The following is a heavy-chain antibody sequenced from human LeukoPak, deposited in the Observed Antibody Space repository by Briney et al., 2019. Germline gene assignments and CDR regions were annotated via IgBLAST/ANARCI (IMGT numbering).Heavy chain of an antibody. CDR2: ISPDGRNI. CDR1: GFTVSSNY. V-gene: IGHV3-74*01. Sequence: PGGSLRLSCAASGFTVSSNYMSWVRQVPGKGPVWVSHISPDGRNIAYADSVKGRFTISRDSAKNTLYLQMNSLRVEDTAVYYCVRDGGGTTPYDCWGQGSLVTVSS. J-gene: IGHJ4*02. D-gene: IGHD1-7*01. CDR3: VRDGGGTTPYDC.